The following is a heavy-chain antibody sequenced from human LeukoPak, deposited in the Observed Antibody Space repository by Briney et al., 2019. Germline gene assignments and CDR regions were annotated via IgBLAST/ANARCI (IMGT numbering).Heavy chain of an antibody. CDR1: GFTFSSYW. CDR3: ARGIMITFGGSLDY. J-gene: IGHJ4*02. CDR2: INSDGSST. Sequence: PGGSLRLSCAASGFTFSSYWMHWVRQAPGKGLVWVSRINSDGSSTSYADSVKGRFTISRDNAKNTLSLQMNSLRAEDTAVYYCARGIMITFGGSLDYWGQGTLVTVSS. V-gene: IGHV3-74*01. D-gene: IGHD3-16*01.